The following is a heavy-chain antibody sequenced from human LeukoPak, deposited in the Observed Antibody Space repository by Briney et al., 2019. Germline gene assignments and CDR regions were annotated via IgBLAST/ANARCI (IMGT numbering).Heavy chain of an antibody. CDR2: IYSGVPT. CDR1: GVSINRFY. D-gene: IGHD1-1*01. J-gene: IGHJ4*02. V-gene: IGHV4-4*09. Sequence: PSETLSLTFTTSGVSINRFYWSWVRQPPGKGLEWIGNIYSGVPTYFNPSLKSRVTISVDTSKNQFSLNLTSVTAADTAMYYCVQTTGWQGFDYWGQGILVTVSS. CDR3: VQTTGWQGFDY.